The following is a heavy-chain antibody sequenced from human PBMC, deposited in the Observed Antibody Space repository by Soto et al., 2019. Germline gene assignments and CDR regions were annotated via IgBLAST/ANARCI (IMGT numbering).Heavy chain of an antibody. V-gene: IGHV3-21*01. CDR1: GFTFSSYS. J-gene: IGHJ4*02. Sequence: GGSLRLSCAASGFTFSSYSMNWVHQAPGKGLEWVSSISSSSSYIYYADSVKGRFTISRDNAKNSLYLQMNSLRAEDTAVYYCARVLPHYYDSSGYSVDYWGQGTLVTVSS. CDR3: ARVLPHYYDSSGYSVDY. D-gene: IGHD3-22*01. CDR2: ISSSSSYI.